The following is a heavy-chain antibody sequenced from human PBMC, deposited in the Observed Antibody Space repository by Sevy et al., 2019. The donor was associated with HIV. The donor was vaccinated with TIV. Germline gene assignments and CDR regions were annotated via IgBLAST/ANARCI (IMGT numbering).Heavy chain of an antibody. D-gene: IGHD6-13*01. CDR3: VRAIAKDGSF. V-gene: IGHV3-7*01. CDR1: GFSLNNYW. Sequence: GGSLRLSCVASGFSLNNYWMNWVRQAPGKGLEWVANINQDGSVKYYVDSVRGRFTISRDNAMNLVFLQMSSLRVDDAARYYCVRAIAKDGSFWGQGTLVTVSS. CDR2: INQDGSVK. J-gene: IGHJ4*02.